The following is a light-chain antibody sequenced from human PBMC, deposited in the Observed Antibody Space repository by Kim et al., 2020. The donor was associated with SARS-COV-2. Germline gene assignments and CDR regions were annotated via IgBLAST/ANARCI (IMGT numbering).Light chain of an antibody. Sequence: ASVGDRVIITCRASQGIGNYLAWYQQKSGKAPKLLIYAASTLQSGVPSRFSGSGSGTEFTLTISSLQPEDFATFYCQQLDSYPITFGQGTRLEIK. V-gene: IGKV1-9*01. CDR3: QQLDSYPIT. J-gene: IGKJ5*01. CDR2: AAS. CDR1: QGIGNY.